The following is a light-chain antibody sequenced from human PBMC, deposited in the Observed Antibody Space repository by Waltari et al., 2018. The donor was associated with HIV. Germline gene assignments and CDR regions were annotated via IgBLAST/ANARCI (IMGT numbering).Light chain of an antibody. Sequence: EVVMTQSPATLSVSLGERATLSCRASQTVNSNLAWYQQRPGQAPRLLIYGVSTRASGIPARFSVSGSGTEFTHTISSLQSEDFAVYFCQQYNNWPRTFGQGTKVEIK. V-gene: IGKV3-15*01. CDR1: QTVNSN. J-gene: IGKJ1*01. CDR2: GVS. CDR3: QQYNNWPRT.